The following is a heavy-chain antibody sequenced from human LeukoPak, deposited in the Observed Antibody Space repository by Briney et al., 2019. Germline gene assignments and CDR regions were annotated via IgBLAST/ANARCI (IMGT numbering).Heavy chain of an antibody. CDR3: ARGTANTVFEY. CDR1: GYTFTYYF. J-gene: IGHJ4*02. Sequence: ASVKVSCKAPGYTFTYYFIHWVRQAPGQGLEWMGRINPNSGGTKLAQKFQGRVTMTTDMSIDTAYMDLSRLTSDDTAVYYCARGTANTVFEYWGQGTLVTVSS. D-gene: IGHD4-17*01. CDR2: INPNSGGT. V-gene: IGHV1-2*06.